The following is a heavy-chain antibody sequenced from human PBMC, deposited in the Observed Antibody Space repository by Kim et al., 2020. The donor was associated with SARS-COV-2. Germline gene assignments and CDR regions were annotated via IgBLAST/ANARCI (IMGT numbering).Heavy chain of an antibody. J-gene: IGHJ4*02. CDR3: ANFEY. V-gene: IGHV3-33*06. Sequence: IYYDGSTKYYADSVKGRFTISRDNSKSTLYLQMNSLRVDDTAVYYCANFEYWGQGTLVTVSS. CDR2: IYYDGSTK.